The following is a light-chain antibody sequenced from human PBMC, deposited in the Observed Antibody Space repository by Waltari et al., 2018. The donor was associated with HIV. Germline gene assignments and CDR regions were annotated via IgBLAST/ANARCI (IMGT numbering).Light chain of an antibody. CDR2: ANT. Sequence: QSVLTQPPSVSGAPGQRVTISCTGSSSNIGADYDVHWYQHLPGTAPKLLIYANTHRPSGVPDRFSGSKSGTSASLAITGLQAEDEAEDYCQSYDSSLSGYVVFGGGTKLTVL. J-gene: IGLJ2*01. CDR3: QSYDSSLSGYVV. CDR1: SSNIGADYD. V-gene: IGLV1-40*01.